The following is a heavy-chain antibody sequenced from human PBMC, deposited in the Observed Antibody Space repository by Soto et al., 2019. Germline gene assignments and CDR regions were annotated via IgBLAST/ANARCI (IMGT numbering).Heavy chain of an antibody. J-gene: IGHJ3*02. V-gene: IGHV3-64*01. CDR2: ISSNGGST. Sequence: GGSLRLSCAASGFTFSSYAMHWVRQAPGKGLEYVSAISSNGGSTYYANSVKGRFTISRDNSKNTLHLQMGSLRAEDMAVYYCARDRRNDIVVVPAAISYAFDIWGQGTMVTVSS. D-gene: IGHD2-2*02. CDR3: ARDRRNDIVVVPAAISYAFDI. CDR1: GFTFSSYA.